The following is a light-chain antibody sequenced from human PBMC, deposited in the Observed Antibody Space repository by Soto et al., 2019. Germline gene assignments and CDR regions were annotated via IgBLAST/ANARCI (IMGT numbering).Light chain of an antibody. CDR3: QQYHSYPYT. CDR1: QSISSW. Sequence: DIQMTQSPSTTSASVGDRVTITCRASQSISSWLAWYQQTPGKDPKLLIHKASSLESGVPSRFSGSGSGTEFTLTIRSLQPDDFATYYCQQYHSYPYTFGQGTKLEIK. CDR2: KAS. V-gene: IGKV1-5*03. J-gene: IGKJ2*01.